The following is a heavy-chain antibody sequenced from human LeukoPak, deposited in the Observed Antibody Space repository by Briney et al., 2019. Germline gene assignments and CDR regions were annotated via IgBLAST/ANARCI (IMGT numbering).Heavy chain of an antibody. V-gene: IGHV4-34*01. J-gene: IGHJ1*01. CDR2: INHSGST. Sequence: PSETLSLTCAVYGGSFSGYYWSWIRQPPGKGREWIGEINHSGSTNYNPSLKSRVTISVDTSKNQFSLKLSSVTAADTAVYYCARGPPHIVVVPAAQGYFQHWGQGTLVTVSS. D-gene: IGHD2-2*01. CDR3: ARGPPHIVVVPAAQGYFQH. CDR1: GGSFSGYY.